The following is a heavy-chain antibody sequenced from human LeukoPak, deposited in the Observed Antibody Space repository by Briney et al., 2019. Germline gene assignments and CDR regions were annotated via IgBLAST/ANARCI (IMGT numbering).Heavy chain of an antibody. D-gene: IGHD3-10*01. V-gene: IGHV5-51*01. CDR3: ARLILNYGWD. CDR1: GYSFTNFW. CDR2: IYPTDSDP. J-gene: IGHJ4*02. Sequence: PGESLKISCKGSGYSFTNFWIGWVRQMPGKGLEWMGIIYPTDSDPKYNPSFQGQVTISVDKSISTAYLQWSSLKASDTAMYYCARLILNYGWDWGQGTLVTVSS.